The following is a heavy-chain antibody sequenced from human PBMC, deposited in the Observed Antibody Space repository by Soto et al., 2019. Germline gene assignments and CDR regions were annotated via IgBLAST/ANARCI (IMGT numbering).Heavy chain of an antibody. D-gene: IGHD6-6*01. J-gene: IGHJ6*03. V-gene: IGHV1-69*13. CDR1: GGTFSSYA. CDR2: IIPIFGTA. CDR3: ATHSLRSIAAKTLYYYYYMDV. Sequence: SVKVSCKASGGTFSSYAISWVRQAPGQGLEWMGGIIPIFGTANYAQKFQGRVTITADESTSTAYMELSSLRSEDTAVYYCATHSLRSIAAKTLYYYYYMDVWGKGTTVTVSS.